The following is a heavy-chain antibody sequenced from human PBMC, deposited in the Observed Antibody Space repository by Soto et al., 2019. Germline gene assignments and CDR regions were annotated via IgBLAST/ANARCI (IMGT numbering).Heavy chain of an antibody. Sequence: EVQLVESGGGLVQPGGSLRLSCAASGISFSTYAMNWVRQAPGKGLEWVSYISSGSSTIYYAESVKGRFTISRDNAKKTQLRPVNSLGAEDTAVYYCAVDYYYMDVWGKGTTVTVSS. CDR2: ISSGSSTI. CDR1: GISFSTYA. V-gene: IGHV3-48*01. CDR3: AVDYYYMDV. J-gene: IGHJ6*03.